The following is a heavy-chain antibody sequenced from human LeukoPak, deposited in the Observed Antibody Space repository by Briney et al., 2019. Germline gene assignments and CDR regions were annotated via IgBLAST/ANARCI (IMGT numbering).Heavy chain of an antibody. J-gene: IGHJ6*02. D-gene: IGHD2-2*01. Sequence: SVKVSCKTSGGTFSSYGISWVRQAPGQGLEWMGGIIPIFATANYAQKFQGRVTITTDESTSTAYMELSSLRSDDTAVYYCARQSSTSGMDVWGQGTTVTVSS. CDR3: ARQSSTSGMDV. CDR1: GGTFSSYG. CDR2: IIPIFATA. V-gene: IGHV1-69*05.